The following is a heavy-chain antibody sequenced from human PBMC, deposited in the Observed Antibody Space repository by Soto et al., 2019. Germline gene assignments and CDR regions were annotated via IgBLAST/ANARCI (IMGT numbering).Heavy chain of an antibody. CDR2: ITTSSGHM. J-gene: IGHJ4*02. D-gene: IGHD6-19*01. V-gene: IGHV3-21*05. Sequence: PGGSLRLSCVASGFPFSSYGMNWVRQAPGKGLEWVAYITTSSGHMYYADSVKGRFSISRDNAENSLYLQMNSLRAEDTAVYYCASSSGWDYFDYWGQGTLVTVSS. CDR1: GFPFSSYG. CDR3: ASSSGWDYFDY.